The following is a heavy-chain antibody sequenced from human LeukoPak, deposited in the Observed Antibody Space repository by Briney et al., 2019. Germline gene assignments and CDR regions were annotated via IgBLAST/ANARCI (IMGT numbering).Heavy chain of an antibody. D-gene: IGHD3-10*01. J-gene: IGHJ5*02. Sequence: PGGPLRLSGAASGATFSDYYMSWIRQAPGKGLEWVSYISSSGSTIYYADSVKGRFTISRDNAKNSLYMQMNSLRAEDTAVYYCARDGNGSGSYYNVLYRWFDPWGQGTLVTVSS. CDR1: GATFSDYY. CDR2: ISSSGSTI. V-gene: IGHV3-11*01. CDR3: ARDGNGSGSYYNVLYRWFDP.